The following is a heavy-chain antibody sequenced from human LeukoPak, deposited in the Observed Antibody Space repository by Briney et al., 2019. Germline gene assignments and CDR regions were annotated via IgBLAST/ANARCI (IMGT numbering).Heavy chain of an antibody. CDR1: GFTVSSNS. CDR2: IYSGGST. CDR3: ARLEFRYFEY. J-gene: IGHJ4*02. Sequence: GGSLRLSCAASGFTVSSNSMTWVRQAPGKGLEWVSVIYSGGSTYSADSVKGRFTISRDNSKNTLYLQMNSLRAEDTAVYYCARLEFRYFEYWGQGTLVTVSS. V-gene: IGHV3-53*01. D-gene: IGHD3-3*01.